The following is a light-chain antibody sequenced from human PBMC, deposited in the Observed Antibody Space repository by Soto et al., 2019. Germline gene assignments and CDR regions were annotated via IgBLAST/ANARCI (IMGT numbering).Light chain of an antibody. CDR3: QQYGSSPYT. J-gene: IGKJ2*01. Sequence: EIVLTQSPGTLSLSPGERATLSCWASQSVSSSYLAWYQQKPGQAPRLLIHGTSRRATGIPDRFSGSGSGTDFTLTSSRVEPEDFAVYYWQQYGSSPYTFGLGTKLEIK. CDR1: QSVSSSY. V-gene: IGKV3-20*01. CDR2: GTS.